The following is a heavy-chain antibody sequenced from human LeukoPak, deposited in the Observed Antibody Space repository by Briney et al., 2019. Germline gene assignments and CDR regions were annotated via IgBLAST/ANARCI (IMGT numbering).Heavy chain of an antibody. CDR2: INTNTGNP. Sequence: GASVKLSCKPSGYTFTNYAMNWVRQAPGQGLEWMGWINTNTGNPTYAQGFTGRFVFSLDTSVSTAYLQISSLKAEDTAMYYCARERRSSSPGEQQLVRAFDIWGQGTMVTVSS. V-gene: IGHV7-4-1*02. CDR1: GYTFTNYA. D-gene: IGHD6-13*01. CDR3: ARERRSSSPGEQQLVRAFDI. J-gene: IGHJ3*02.